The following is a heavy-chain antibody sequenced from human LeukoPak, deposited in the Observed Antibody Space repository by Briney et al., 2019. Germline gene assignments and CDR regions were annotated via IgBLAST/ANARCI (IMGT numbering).Heavy chain of an antibody. V-gene: IGHV4-34*01. Sequence: ASETLSLTCAVYGGSFSGYYWSWTRQPPGKGLEWVGQINHSGSTNYNPSLESRVTISIDTSKNQFSLKLSSVTAADTAVYYCATNEWSGYYFEYWGQGTLVSVSS. CDR1: GGSFSGYY. CDR3: ATNEWSGYYFEY. J-gene: IGHJ4*02. CDR2: INHSGST. D-gene: IGHD3-3*01.